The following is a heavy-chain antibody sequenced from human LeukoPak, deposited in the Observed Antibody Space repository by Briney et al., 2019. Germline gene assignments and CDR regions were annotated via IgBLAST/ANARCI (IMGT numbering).Heavy chain of an antibody. CDR2: IYYSGST. CDR1: GGSISSYY. CDR3: ASGYDSSGADAFDI. Sequence: PSETLSLTCTVSGGSISSYYWSWIRQPPGKGLEWIGYIYYSGSTYYNPSLKSRVTISVDTSKNQFSLKLSSVTAADTAVYYCASGYDSSGADAFDIWGQGTMVTVSS. V-gene: IGHV4-59*06. D-gene: IGHD3-22*01. J-gene: IGHJ3*02.